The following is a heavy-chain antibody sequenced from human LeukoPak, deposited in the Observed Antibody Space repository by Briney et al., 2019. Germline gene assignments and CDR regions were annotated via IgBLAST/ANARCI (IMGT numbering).Heavy chain of an antibody. V-gene: IGHV3-23*01. J-gene: IGHJ4*02. Sequence: GGSLRLSCAASGFTFSSYAMSWVRQAPGKGLEWVSAISGSGGSTYYADSVKGRFTISRDNSKNTLYLQMNSLRAEDTAVYYCAKPGFHYSSSWYLFDYWGQGTLVTVSS. CDR2: ISGSGGST. D-gene: IGHD6-13*01. CDR3: AKPGFHYSSSWYLFDY. CDR1: GFTFSSYA.